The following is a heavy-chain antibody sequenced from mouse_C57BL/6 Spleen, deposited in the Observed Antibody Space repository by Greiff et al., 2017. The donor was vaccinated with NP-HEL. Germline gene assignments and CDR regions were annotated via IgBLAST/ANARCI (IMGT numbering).Heavy chain of an antibody. CDR3: SRYYGSSDY. D-gene: IGHD1-1*01. Sequence: QVHVKQSGAELARPGASVKMSCKASGYTFTSYTMHWVKQRPGQGLEWIGYINPSSGYTKYNQKFKDKATLTADKSSSTAYMQLSSLTSEDSAVYYCSRYYGSSDYWGQGTTLTVSS. J-gene: IGHJ2*01. V-gene: IGHV1-4*01. CDR1: GYTFTSYT. CDR2: INPSSGYT.